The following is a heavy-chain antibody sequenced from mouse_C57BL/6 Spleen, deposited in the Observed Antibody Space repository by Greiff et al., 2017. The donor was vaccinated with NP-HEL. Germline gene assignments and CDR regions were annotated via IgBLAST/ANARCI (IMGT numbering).Heavy chain of an antibody. J-gene: IGHJ3*01. CDR2: ISYDGSN. V-gene: IGHV3-6*01. CDR3: ANDGYSSWFAY. D-gene: IGHD2-3*01. CDR1: GYSITSGYY. Sequence: EVKLVESGPGLVKPSQSLSLTCSVTGYSITSGYYWNWIRQFPGNKLEWMGYISYDGSNNYNPSLKNRISITRDTSKNQFFLKLNSVTTEDTATYYCANDGYSSWFAYWGQGTLVTVSA.